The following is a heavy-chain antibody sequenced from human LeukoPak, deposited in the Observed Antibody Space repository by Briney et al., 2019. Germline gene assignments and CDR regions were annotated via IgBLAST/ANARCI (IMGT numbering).Heavy chain of an antibody. Sequence: SETLSLTCAVSGYSISSGYYWGWIRQPPGKGLEWIGSIYHSGSTYYNPSLKSRVTISVDTSKNQFSLKLSSVTAADTAVYYCARDIRAVAGTRWFDPWGQGTLVTVSS. V-gene: IGHV4-38-2*02. CDR2: IYHSGST. J-gene: IGHJ5*02. CDR1: GYSISSGYY. CDR3: ARDIRAVAGTRWFDP. D-gene: IGHD6-19*01.